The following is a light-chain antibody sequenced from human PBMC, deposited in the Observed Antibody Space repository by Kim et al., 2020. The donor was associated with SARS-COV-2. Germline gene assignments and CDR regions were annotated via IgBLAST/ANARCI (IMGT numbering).Light chain of an antibody. CDR3: QQRSNWRST. J-gene: IGKJ2*01. CDR1: QSVSSY. CDR2: DAS. Sequence: SLSPGEKATPSGRASQSVSSYLAWYQKKPGQAPRLLIYDASNRATGIPARFSGSGSGTDFTLTISSLEPEDFAVYYCQQRSNWRSTFGQGTKLEIK. V-gene: IGKV3-11*01.